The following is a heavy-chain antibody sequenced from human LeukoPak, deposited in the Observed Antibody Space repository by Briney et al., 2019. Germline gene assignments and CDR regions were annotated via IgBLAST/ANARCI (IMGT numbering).Heavy chain of an antibody. V-gene: IGHV3-23*01. CDR3: AKDREAVGNVVRATYGLHV. CDR1: GFTFSNYA. Sequence: GGSLRLSCAASGFTFSNYAMSWVRQAPGKGLEWVSAISGSGESTYYTGSVRGRFTISRDNSKNTLYLQMNSLRAEDTAIYYCAKDREAVGNVVRATYGLHVWGQGTTVTVSS. J-gene: IGHJ6*02. CDR2: ISGSGEST. D-gene: IGHD3-10*01.